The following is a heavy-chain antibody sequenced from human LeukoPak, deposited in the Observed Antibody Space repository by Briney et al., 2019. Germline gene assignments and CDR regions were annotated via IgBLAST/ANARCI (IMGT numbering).Heavy chain of an antibody. CDR3: AKSGGYGLIDY. J-gene: IGHJ4*02. V-gene: IGHV4-39*01. Sequence: PSETLSLTCAVSGASVSGSNYYWGWIRQPPGKGLEWIGNIYSSGSTYYNAPLQSRVTISIDTSKNQFSLRLNSVTAADTAMYYCAKSGGYGLIDYWGQGTRVTVSS. CDR2: IYSSGST. CDR1: GASVSGSNYY. D-gene: IGHD1-26*01.